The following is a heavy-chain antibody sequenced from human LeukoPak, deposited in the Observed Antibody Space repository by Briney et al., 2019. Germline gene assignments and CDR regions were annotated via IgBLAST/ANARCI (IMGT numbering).Heavy chain of an antibody. CDR1: GFTFDDYG. CDR3: ARDLYSSSWYYFDY. V-gene: IGHV3-20*04. D-gene: IGHD6-13*01. J-gene: IGHJ4*02. Sequence: GGSLRLSCAASGFTFDDYGMSWVRQAPGKGLEWVSGINWNGGSTGYADSVKGRFTISRDNAKSSLYLQMNSLRAEDTALYYCARDLYSSSWYYFDYWGQGTLVTVSS. CDR2: INWNGGST.